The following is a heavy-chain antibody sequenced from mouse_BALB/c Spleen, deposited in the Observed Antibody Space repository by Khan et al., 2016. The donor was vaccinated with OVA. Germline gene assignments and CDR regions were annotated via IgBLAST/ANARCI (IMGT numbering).Heavy chain of an antibody. V-gene: IGHV5-6*01. CDR3: ARQYSNSFFEY. CDR1: GFTFSSFG. CDR2: ISSGGSYT. J-gene: IGHJ2*01. Sequence: EVQLQESGGDLVKPGGSLKLSCAASGFTFSSFGMSWIHQTPDKRLEWVATISSGGSYTYYPDSVKGRFTISRDNAKNTLYLQMSSLKSEDTAMYYCARQYSNSFFEYWGQGTTLTVSS. D-gene: IGHD2-5*01.